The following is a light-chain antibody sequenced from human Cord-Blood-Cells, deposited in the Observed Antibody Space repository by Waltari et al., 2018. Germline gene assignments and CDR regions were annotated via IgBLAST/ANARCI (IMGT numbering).Light chain of an antibody. CDR2: QDS. CDR1: KLGDNY. Sequence: SYALTQPPSVSVSPGQTASITCSGDKLGDNYACWYQQQPGQSPVLVIYQDSKRPSGIPERFSGSNSGNTATLTISGTQAMDEADYYCQAWDSSTVVFGGGTKLTVL. J-gene: IGLJ2*01. CDR3: QAWDSSTVV. V-gene: IGLV3-1*01.